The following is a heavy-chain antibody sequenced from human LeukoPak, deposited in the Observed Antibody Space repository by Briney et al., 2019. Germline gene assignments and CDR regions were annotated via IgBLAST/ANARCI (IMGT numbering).Heavy chain of an antibody. CDR1: GFTFSSYA. J-gene: IGHJ3*02. CDR3: AKDITDSVSRVAFDI. Sequence: GGSLRLSCAASGFTFSSYAMSWVRQAPGKGLEWVSAISGSGGSTYYADSVKGRFTISRDNAKNSLYLQMNSLRAEDTALYYCAKDITDSVSRVAFDIWGQGTMVTVSS. CDR2: ISGSGGST. D-gene: IGHD3-3*01. V-gene: IGHV3-23*01.